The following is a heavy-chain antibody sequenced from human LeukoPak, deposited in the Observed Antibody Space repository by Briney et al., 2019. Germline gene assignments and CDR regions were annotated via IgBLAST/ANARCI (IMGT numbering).Heavy chain of an antibody. V-gene: IGHV3-7*01. CDR3: ASDGGPFDH. CDR2: IKQHGTEK. CDR1: GFTFSSYA. Sequence: GGSLRLSCAASGFTFSSYAMSWVRQAPGKGLEWVANIKQHGTEKYYVDSVKGRFTISRDDAKKSVYLQMNSLRAEDTAVYYCASDGGPFDHWGQGILVTVAS. D-gene: IGHD3-16*01. J-gene: IGHJ4*02.